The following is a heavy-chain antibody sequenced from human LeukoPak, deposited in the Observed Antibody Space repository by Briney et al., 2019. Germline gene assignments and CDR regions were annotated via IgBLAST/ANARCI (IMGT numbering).Heavy chain of an antibody. Sequence: GASVKVSCKASGCTFSSYPISWVRQAPGQGLEWMGGIIPIFGTANSAQKCQGRVTITADESTSTAYMGLSSLRSEDTAVYYCARDGYSSSSFTPFDYWGQGTLVTVSS. J-gene: IGHJ4*02. CDR1: GCTFSSYP. CDR2: IIPIFGTA. CDR3: ARDGYSSSSFTPFDY. V-gene: IGHV1-69*13. D-gene: IGHD6-6*01.